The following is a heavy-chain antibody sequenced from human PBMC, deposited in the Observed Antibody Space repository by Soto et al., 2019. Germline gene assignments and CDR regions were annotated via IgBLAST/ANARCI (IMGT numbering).Heavy chain of an antibody. J-gene: IGHJ4*02. Sequence: QLQLQESGPGLVKPSETLSLTCTVSGGSISSSDYYWDWIRQPQGKGLEWIGSMYYSGSTYYNPSLKSRVTISVYTSKNQFSLKLSSVTAADTAMYYCARHGVRYPGAFAYWGQGTLVPVSS. CDR3: ARHGVRYPGAFAY. CDR2: MYYSGST. CDR1: GGSISSSDYY. D-gene: IGHD2-8*01. V-gene: IGHV4-39*01.